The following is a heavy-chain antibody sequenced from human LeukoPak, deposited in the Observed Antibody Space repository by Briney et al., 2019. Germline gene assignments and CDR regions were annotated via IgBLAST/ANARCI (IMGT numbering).Heavy chain of an antibody. D-gene: IGHD3-16*01. CDR1: GGSFSGYY. CDR3: ARDQIRGNWFDP. Sequence: PSETLSLTCAVYGGSFSGYYWSWIRQPPGKGLEWIGEINHSGSTNYNPSLKSRVTISVDTSKNQFSLKLSSVTAADTAVYYCARDQIRGNWFDPWGQGTLVTVSS. CDR2: INHSGST. V-gene: IGHV4-34*01. J-gene: IGHJ5*02.